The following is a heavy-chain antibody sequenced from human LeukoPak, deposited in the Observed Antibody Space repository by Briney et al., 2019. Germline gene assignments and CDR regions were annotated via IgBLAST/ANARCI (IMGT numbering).Heavy chain of an antibody. V-gene: IGHV1-24*01. D-gene: IGHD2-2*01. CDR2: FDPEDGET. CDR3: ATYCSSTSCYLGYNWFDP. CDR1: GYTLTELS. J-gene: IGHJ5*02. Sequence: GASVTVSCTVSGYTLTELSMHWVRQAPGKGLEWMGGFDPEDGETIYAQKFQGRVTMTEDTSTDTAYMELSSLRSEDTAVYYCATYCSSTSCYLGYNWFDPWGQGTLVTVSS.